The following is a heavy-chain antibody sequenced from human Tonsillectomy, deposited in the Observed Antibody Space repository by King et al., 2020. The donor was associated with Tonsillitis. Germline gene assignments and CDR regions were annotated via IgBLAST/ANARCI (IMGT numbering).Heavy chain of an antibody. CDR2: IYTSGTS. Sequence: QLQESGPGLVKPSQTLSLTCNVSGVSISSGSHYWSWIRQPAGKGLEWIGRIYTSGTSNYNPSLKSRVTISVDTSNNQFSLKLSSVTAADTAVYYCAQSGWPDTFDVWGQGTMVAVSS. J-gene: IGHJ3*01. D-gene: IGHD6-19*01. CDR3: AQSGWPDTFDV. V-gene: IGHV4-61*02. CDR1: GVSISSGSHY.